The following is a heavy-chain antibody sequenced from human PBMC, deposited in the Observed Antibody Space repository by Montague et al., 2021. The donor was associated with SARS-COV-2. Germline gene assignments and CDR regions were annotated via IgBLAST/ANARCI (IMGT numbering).Heavy chain of an antibody. J-gene: IGHJ4*02. CDR1: GGSFSGYY. CDR3: ARGGSSSFPFDY. V-gene: IGHV4-34*01. CDR2: INHSGST. Sequence: SETLSLTCAVYGGSFSGYYWNWIRQPPGKGLEWIGEINHSGSTNYNPSLKSRVTISADTSENQFSLKLSSVTAADTAVYYCARGGSSSFPFDYWGQGTLVTVSS. D-gene: IGHD6-13*01.